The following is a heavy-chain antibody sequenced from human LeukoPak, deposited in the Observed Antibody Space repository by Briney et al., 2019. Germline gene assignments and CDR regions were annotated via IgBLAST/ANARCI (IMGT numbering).Heavy chain of an antibody. J-gene: IGHJ3*02. D-gene: IGHD3-22*01. Sequence: GGSLRLSCAASGLTFSSYAMSWVRQAPGKGLEWVSGISGNGGGTYYADSVKGRFTISRDSAKNSVYLLMNSLRAEDTAVYYCAREADSSGYADAFDIWGQGTMVTVSS. V-gene: IGHV3-23*01. CDR2: ISGNGGGT. CDR1: GLTFSSYA. CDR3: AREADSSGYADAFDI.